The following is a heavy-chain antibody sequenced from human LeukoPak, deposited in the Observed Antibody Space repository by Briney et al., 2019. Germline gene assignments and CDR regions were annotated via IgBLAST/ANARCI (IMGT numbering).Heavy chain of an antibody. J-gene: IGHJ6*03. CDR1: GGTFSSYA. V-gene: IGHV1-69*05. D-gene: IGHD2-2*01. CDR2: IIPIFGTA. CDR3: ARAYGTACSTSCYLDYYYYMDV. Sequence: ASVKVSCKASGGTFSSYAISWVRQAPGQGLEWMGGIIPIFGTANYAQKFQGRVTITTDESTSTAYMELSSLRSEDTAVYYCARAYGTACSTSCYLDYYYYMDVWGKGTTVTVSS.